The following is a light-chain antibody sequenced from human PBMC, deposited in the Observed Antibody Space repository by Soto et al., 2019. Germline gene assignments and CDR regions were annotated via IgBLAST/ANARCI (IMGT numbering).Light chain of an antibody. CDR1: SSNIGAGYD. V-gene: IGLV1-40*01. CDR3: QSYDSSLSNSVI. Sequence: QLVLTQPPSVSGAPGQRVTISCTGSSSNIGAGYDVHWYRQLPGSAPQLLIHGNSNRPSGVPDRFSGSNSGPSASLAITGLQAQDEADYYCQSYDSSLSNSVIFGGGTKLTVL. J-gene: IGLJ2*01. CDR2: GNS.